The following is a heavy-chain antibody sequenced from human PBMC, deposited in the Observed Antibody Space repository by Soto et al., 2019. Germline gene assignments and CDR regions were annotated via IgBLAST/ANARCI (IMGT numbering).Heavy chain of an antibody. D-gene: IGHD5-12*01. CDR1: GDSMTKYY. Sequence: SETLSLTGTVSGDSMTKYYWNWVRQPAGKGLEWIGRIFSSGSTSFNPSLESRVAMSVDTSKNHFSLNLSSVTAADMAVYYCAREGSYSAYNFAHGIQLWSFDFWGQGALVTVSS. CDR2: IFSSGST. CDR3: AREGSYSAYNFAHGIQLWSFDF. J-gene: IGHJ4*02. V-gene: IGHV4-4*07.